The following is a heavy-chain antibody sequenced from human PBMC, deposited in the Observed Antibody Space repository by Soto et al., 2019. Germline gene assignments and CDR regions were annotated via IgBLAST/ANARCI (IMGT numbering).Heavy chain of an antibody. V-gene: IGHV1-46*01. CDR3: ARDARINYYDSSGYYYYFDY. D-gene: IGHD3-22*01. CDR2: INPSGGST. Sequence: ASVQVSCKASVYTFTSYYMHWVRQAPGQGLEWMGIINPSGGSTSYAQKFQGRVTMTRDTSTSTVYMELSSLRSEDTAVYYCARDARINYYDSSGYYYYFDYWGQGTLVTVSS. J-gene: IGHJ4*02. CDR1: VYTFTSYY.